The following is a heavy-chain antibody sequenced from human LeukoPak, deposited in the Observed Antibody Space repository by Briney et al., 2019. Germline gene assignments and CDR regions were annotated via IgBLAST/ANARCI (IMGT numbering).Heavy chain of an antibody. CDR2: ISSSSSYI. CDR3: ARDAPGEPIVVVPAAMAH. D-gene: IGHD2-2*01. CDR1: GLTFSSYS. V-gene: IGHV3-21*01. J-gene: IGHJ4*02. Sequence: GGSLRLSCAASGLTFSSYSMNWVRQAPGKGLEWVSSISSSSSYIYYADSVKGRFTISRDNAKNSLYLQMNSLRAEDTAVYYCARDAPGEPIVVVPAAMAHWGQGTLVTVSS.